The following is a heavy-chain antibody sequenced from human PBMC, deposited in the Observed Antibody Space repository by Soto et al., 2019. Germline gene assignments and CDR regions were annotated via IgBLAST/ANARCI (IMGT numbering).Heavy chain of an antibody. CDR2: FYSDGRT. V-gene: IGHV3-53*01. CDR1: GFTVSSNY. J-gene: IGHJ3*02. D-gene: IGHD3-22*01. CDR3: ARRVGWGYDSSGYYDAFDI. Sequence: PGGSLRLSCAASGFTVSSNYMSWVRQASGKGLEWVSIFYSDGRTKYADSVKGRFTISRDNSNNTLYLQMNSLRVEDTAVYYCARRVGWGYDSSGYYDAFDIWGQGTMVTVSS.